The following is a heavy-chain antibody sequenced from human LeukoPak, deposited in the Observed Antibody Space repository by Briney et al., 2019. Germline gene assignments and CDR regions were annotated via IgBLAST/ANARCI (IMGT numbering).Heavy chain of an antibody. CDR1: GGTFSSYA. J-gene: IGHJ4*02. V-gene: IGHV1-69*13. Sequence: SVKVSCKASGGTFSSYAISWVRQAPGQGLEWMGGIIPIFGTANYAQKFQGRVTITADESTSTAYMELSSLRSEDTAVYYCATISCSSTSCYTSYSRVFDYWGQGTLVTVSS. CDR2: IIPIFGTA. D-gene: IGHD2-2*02. CDR3: ATISCSSTSCYTSYSRVFDY.